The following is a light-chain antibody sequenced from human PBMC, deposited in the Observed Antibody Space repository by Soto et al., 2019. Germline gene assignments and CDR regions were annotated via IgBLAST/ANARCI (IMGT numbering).Light chain of an antibody. CDR1: SGDIGSYNR. V-gene: IGLV2-14*01. J-gene: IGLJ1*01. CDR3: SSYTNIIPRACV. Sequence: QSVLTQPASVSGSPGQSITLSCTGTSGDIGSYNRVSWYQQHPGKAPKLIIYEVTDRPSGVSNRFSGSKSGNTASLTISGLQAEDEAEYYCSSYTNIIPRACVFGTGTKVTVL. CDR2: EVT.